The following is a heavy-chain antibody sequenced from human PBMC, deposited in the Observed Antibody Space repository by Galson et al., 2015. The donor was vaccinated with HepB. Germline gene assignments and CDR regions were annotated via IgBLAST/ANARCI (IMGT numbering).Heavy chain of an antibody. J-gene: IGHJ6*02. CDR3: TTGWTPPVRYCSGGSCFTHTYYYYGMDV. V-gene: IGHV3-15*01. Sequence: SLRLSCAASGFSFSSAWMSWVRQAPGKGLEWVGRIKSKTDGGTTDYAAPVKGRFTISRDDSKNTLYLQMNSLKTEDTAVYYCTTGWTPPVRYCSGGSCFTHTYYYYGMDVWGQGTTVTVSS. CDR1: GFSFSSAW. D-gene: IGHD2-15*01. CDR2: IKSKTDGGTT.